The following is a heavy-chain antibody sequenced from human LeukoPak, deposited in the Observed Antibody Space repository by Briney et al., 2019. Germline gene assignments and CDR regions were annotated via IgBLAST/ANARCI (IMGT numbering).Heavy chain of an antibody. CDR3: AKTYYDFWSGYENRNDAYDI. V-gene: IGHV4-38-2*01. Sequence: SETLSLTCAVSGYSISSGYYWGWIRQPPGKGLEWIGSIYHSGSTYYNPSLKSRVTISVDTSKNQFSLKLSSVTAADTAVYYCAKTYYDFWSGYENRNDAYDIWGQGTMVTVSS. CDR2: IYHSGST. CDR1: GYSISSGYY. J-gene: IGHJ3*02. D-gene: IGHD3-3*01.